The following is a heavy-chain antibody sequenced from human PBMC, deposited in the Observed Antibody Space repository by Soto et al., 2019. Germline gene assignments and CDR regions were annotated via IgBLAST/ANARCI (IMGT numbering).Heavy chain of an antibody. D-gene: IGHD2-8*02. CDR2: INMDGSST. CDR1: GFTFSNDW. CDR3: ARGPRGVYGNDY. Sequence: EVQLVESGGGLVQPGGSLRLSCAASGFTFSNDWMHWVRQAAGKGLVWVSRINMDGSSTNYADSVKGRFTISRDNAKNPLYLQMNSLRVDDTVIYFCARGPRGVYGNDYWGQGARVTVPS. J-gene: IGHJ4*02. V-gene: IGHV3-74*01.